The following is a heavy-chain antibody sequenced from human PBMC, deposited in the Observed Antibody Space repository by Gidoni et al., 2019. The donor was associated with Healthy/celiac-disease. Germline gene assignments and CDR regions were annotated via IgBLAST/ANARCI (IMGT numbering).Heavy chain of an antibody. V-gene: IGHV3-23*01. Sequence: EVQLLESGGGLVQPGGSLRLSCAASGFTFSSYAMGWVRQAPGKGLEWVSAISGSGGSTYYADSVKGRFTISGDNSKNTLYLQMNSLRAEDTAVYYCAKDRGTTGTTYYYYGMDVWGQGTTVTVSS. D-gene: IGHD1-1*01. J-gene: IGHJ6*02. CDR3: AKDRGTTGTTYYYYGMDV. CDR1: GFTFSSYA. CDR2: ISGSGGST.